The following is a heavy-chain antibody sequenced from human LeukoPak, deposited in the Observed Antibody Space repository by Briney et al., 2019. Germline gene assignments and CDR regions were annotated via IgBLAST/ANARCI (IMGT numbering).Heavy chain of an antibody. CDR1: GDSISSRSYF. CDR3: ARAMYYYGSGSYGYYYYYYYMDV. D-gene: IGHD3-10*01. CDR2: INHSGST. V-gene: IGHV4-39*07. J-gene: IGHJ6*03. Sequence: SETLSLTCIVSGDSISSRSYFWGWIRQPPGKGLEWIGEINHSGSTNYNPSLKSRVTISVDTSKNQFSLKLSSVTAADTAVYYCARAMYYYGSGSYGYYYYYYYMDVWGKGTTVTVSS.